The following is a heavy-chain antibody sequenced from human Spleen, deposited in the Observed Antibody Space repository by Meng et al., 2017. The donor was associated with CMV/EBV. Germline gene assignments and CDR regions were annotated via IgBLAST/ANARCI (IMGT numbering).Heavy chain of an antibody. J-gene: IGHJ5*01. D-gene: IGHD1-7*01. CDR2: INSDGSST. CDR3: ARAIYNWNYVWFDS. V-gene: IGHV3-74*01. Sequence: GSLRLSCAASGFTFSSYWMHWVRQAPGKGLVWVSHINSDGSSTNYADSVKGRFTISRDNAKHTLYLQMNSLRAEDTAVYYCARAIYNWNYVWFDSWGRGTLVTVSS. CDR1: GFTFSSYW.